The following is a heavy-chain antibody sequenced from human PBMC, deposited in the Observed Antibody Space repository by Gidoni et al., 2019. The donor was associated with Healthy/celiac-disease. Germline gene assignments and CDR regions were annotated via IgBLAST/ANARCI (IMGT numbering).Heavy chain of an antibody. CDR3: ARDNVEQQLVPFHY. CDR2: ISSSGSTI. Sequence: EVQLVESGGGLVQPGGSLRLSCAASGFTFSSYEMNWVRQAPGKGLEWVSYISSSGSTIYYADSVKGRFTISRDNAKNSLYLQMNSLRAEDTAVYYCARDNVEQQLVPFHYWGQGTLVTVSS. D-gene: IGHD6-13*01. CDR1: GFTFSSYE. V-gene: IGHV3-48*03. J-gene: IGHJ4*02.